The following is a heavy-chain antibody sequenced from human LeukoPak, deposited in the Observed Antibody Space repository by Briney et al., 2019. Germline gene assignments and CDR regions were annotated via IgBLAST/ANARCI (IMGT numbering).Heavy chain of an antibody. D-gene: IGHD6-13*01. CDR1: GFTFSSYE. V-gene: IGHV3-15*01. CDR2: IKSKTDGGTP. J-gene: IGHJ4*02. CDR3: TGVSRSSWYDY. Sequence: GGSLRLSCAASGFTFSSYEMNWVRQAPGKGLEWVGRIKSKTDGGTPDYAAPVKGRFTISRDDSKNTLYLQMNSLKTEDTAVYYCTGVSRSSWYDYWGQGTLVTVSS.